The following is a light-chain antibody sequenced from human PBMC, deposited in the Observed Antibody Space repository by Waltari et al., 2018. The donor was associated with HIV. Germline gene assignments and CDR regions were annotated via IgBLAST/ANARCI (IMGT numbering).Light chain of an antibody. CDR1: QSISNW. Sequence: DIQMTQSPSTLSASVGDRVTITGRASQSISNWLAWYQQKPGKAPKLLIYKASSLEIGVPSRFSGSGSGTEFTLTISSLQPDDFAPYYCQQYDSFTFGQGTKLEIK. J-gene: IGKJ2*01. CDR2: KAS. CDR3: QQYDSFT. V-gene: IGKV1-5*03.